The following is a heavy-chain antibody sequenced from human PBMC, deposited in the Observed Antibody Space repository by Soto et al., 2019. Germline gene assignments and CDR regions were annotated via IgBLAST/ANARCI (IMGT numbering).Heavy chain of an antibody. CDR3: ATDSSSWYDDWFDP. J-gene: IGHJ5*02. D-gene: IGHD6-13*01. Sequence: NVSCNVSGYTLTELSMHWVRQAPGKGLEWMGGFDPEDGETIYAQKFQGRVTMTEDTSTDTAYMELSSLRSEDTAVYYCATDSSSWYDDWFDPWGQGTLVTVSS. CDR2: FDPEDGET. V-gene: IGHV1-24*01. CDR1: GYTLTELS.